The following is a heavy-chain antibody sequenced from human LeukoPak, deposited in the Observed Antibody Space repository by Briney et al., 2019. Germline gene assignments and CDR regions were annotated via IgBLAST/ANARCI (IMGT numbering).Heavy chain of an antibody. CDR1: GYTFTSYD. J-gene: IGHJ4*02. D-gene: IGHD6-13*01. CDR2: MNPNSGNT. Sequence: GASVKVSCKASGYTFTSYDINWVRQATGQGLEWMGWMNPNSGNTGYAQKFQGRVTITRNTSISTAYMELSSLRSEDTAVYYCARGLAAAGTIRFDYWGQGTLVTVSS. CDR3: ARGLAAAGTIRFDY. V-gene: IGHV1-8*03.